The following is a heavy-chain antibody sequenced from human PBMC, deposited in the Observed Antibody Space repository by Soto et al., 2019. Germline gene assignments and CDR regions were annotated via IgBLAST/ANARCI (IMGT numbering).Heavy chain of an antibody. Sequence: PSETLSLTCTVSGGSISSYYWSWIRQPPGKGLEWIGYIYYSGSTNYNPSLKSRVTISVDTSKNQFSLKLSSVTAADTAVYYCARGYYYDSSGPVYYFDYWGQGTLVTVSS. CDR2: IYYSGST. J-gene: IGHJ4*02. D-gene: IGHD3-22*01. CDR3: ARGYYYDSSGPVYYFDY. CDR1: GGSISSYY. V-gene: IGHV4-59*01.